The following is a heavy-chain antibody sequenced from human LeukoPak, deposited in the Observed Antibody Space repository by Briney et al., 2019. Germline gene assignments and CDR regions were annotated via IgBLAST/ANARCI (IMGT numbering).Heavy chain of an antibody. CDR1: GYTFHNVI. Sequence: GGSLRLSCVASGYTFHNVIMRWVRQAPGKGLEWVSSISGSGSSAFYADSVKGRFAISRDNSKNTVYLEVNSLRADDTAIYYCAEDGSRYTTMATFVDYWGQGTLVTVSS. CDR3: AEDGSRYTTMATFVDY. CDR2: ISGSGSSA. V-gene: IGHV3-23*01. J-gene: IGHJ4*02. D-gene: IGHD5-18*01.